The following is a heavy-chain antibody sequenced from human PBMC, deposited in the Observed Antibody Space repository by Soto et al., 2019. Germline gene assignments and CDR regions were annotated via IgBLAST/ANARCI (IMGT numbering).Heavy chain of an antibody. Sequence: SETLSLTCTVSGGSMNNYYGSWVRQPPGKGLEWIGYMYYSVRSNYNSSLWSRVTISVDTSKNQFSLKLSSVTAADTAMYYCVSSGLSDGGVIWGQGSPVIVSS. V-gene: IGHV4-59*01. J-gene: IGHJ4*02. CDR2: MYYSVRS. CDR1: GGSMNNYY. D-gene: IGHD3-16*01. CDR3: VSSGLSDGGVI.